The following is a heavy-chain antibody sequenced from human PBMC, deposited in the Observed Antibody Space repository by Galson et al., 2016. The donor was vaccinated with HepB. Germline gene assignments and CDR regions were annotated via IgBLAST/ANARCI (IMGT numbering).Heavy chain of an antibody. CDR3: AKVIRYGAGSYDGFCS. CDR2: ISWNSGSR. V-gene: IGHV3-9*01. D-gene: IGHD3-10*01. CDR1: GFTFDDYA. J-gene: IGHJ3*02. Sequence: SLRLSCAASGFTFDDYAMHWVRQAPGKGLEWVSGISWNSGSRGYAASVKGRFTISRDNARNSLYLEMNSLRPEDTVLDSFAKVIRYGAGSYDGFCSWGQGTMVT.